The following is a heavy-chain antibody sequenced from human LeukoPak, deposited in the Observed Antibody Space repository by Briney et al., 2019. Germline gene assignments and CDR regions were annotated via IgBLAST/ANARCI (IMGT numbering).Heavy chain of an antibody. CDR2: IYYSGST. CDR1: GGSISSSSYY. J-gene: IGHJ5*02. Sequence: PSETLSLTCSVSGGSISSSSYYWGLIRQPPGKGLEWIGSIYYSGSTYYNPSLKSRVTISVDTSKNQFSLKLSSVTAADTAVYYCAKKGIAARRRWFDPWGQGTPVTVSS. CDR3: AKKGIAARRRWFDP. D-gene: IGHD6-6*01. V-gene: IGHV4-39*01.